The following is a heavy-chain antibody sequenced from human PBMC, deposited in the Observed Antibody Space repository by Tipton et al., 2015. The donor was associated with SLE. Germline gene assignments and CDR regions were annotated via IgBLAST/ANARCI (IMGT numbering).Heavy chain of an antibody. Sequence: TLSLTCAVSGGSISSGGYSWSWIRQPPGKGLEWIGYIYHSGSTYYNPSLKSRVTISVDRSKNQFSLKLSSVTAADTAVYYCARKKRAIAVFDYWGQGTLVTVSS. J-gene: IGHJ4*02. CDR2: IYHSGST. CDR3: ARKKRAIAVFDY. CDR1: GGSISSGGYS. V-gene: IGHV4-30-2*01.